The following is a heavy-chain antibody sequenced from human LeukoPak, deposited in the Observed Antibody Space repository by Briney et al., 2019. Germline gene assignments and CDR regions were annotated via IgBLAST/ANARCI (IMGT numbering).Heavy chain of an antibody. V-gene: IGHV1-69*13. J-gene: IGHJ4*02. CDR1: GGTFSSYA. Sequence: ASVKVSCKASGGTFSSYAISWVRQAPGQGLEWMGGIIPIFGTANYAQKFQGRVTITADESTSTAYMELSSLRSEDTAVYYCAREWGIRGSYDGWGGFDYWGQGTLVTVSS. CDR3: AREWGIRGSYDGWGGFDY. CDR2: IIPIFGTA. D-gene: IGHD1-26*01.